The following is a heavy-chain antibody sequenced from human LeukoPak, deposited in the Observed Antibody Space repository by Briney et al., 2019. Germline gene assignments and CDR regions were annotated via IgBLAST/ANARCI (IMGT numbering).Heavy chain of an antibody. CDR2: ISGSGGST. CDR3: AKDPSPGIAAAGIPGDY. D-gene: IGHD6-13*01. V-gene: IGHV3-23*01. CDR1: GFTFSSYA. J-gene: IGHJ4*02. Sequence: GGSLRLSCAASGFTFSSYAMSWVRQAPGKGLEWVSAISGSGGSTYYADSVKGRFTISRDNSKNTLYLQMNSLRAEDTAVYYCAKDPSPGIAAAGIPGDYWGQGTLVTVSS.